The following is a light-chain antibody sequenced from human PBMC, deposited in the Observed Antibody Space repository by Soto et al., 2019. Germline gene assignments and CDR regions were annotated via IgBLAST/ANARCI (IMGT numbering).Light chain of an antibody. V-gene: IGKV1-5*03. CDR2: KAS. Sequence: DILMTQSPSTLSGSVGDRVTITCRASQTISSWLAWYQQKPGKAPKLLIYKASTLKSGVPSSFSGSGSGTEFTLTISSLQPDDFATYYFQHYNSYSEAFGQGTQVEL. J-gene: IGKJ1*01. CDR3: QHYNSYSEA. CDR1: QTISSW.